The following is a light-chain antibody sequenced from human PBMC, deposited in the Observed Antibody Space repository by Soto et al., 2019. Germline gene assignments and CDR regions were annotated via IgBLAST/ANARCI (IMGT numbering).Light chain of an antibody. V-gene: IGKV3-15*01. Sequence: EIVMTQSPATLSVSPGERATLSCRASQSVSSYLAWYQQKRGLPPRLLIYDASTRATGIPDRFSGSGSGTDFTLTISSLQSADFAVYYCQQYSNWPPLYTFGRGTKLEIK. CDR3: QQYSNWPPLYT. J-gene: IGKJ2*01. CDR2: DAS. CDR1: QSVSSY.